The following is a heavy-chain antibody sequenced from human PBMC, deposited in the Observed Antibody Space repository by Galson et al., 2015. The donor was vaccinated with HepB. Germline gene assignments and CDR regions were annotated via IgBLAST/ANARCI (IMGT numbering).Heavy chain of an antibody. CDR3: AHSRLGGPLPDY. J-gene: IGHJ4*02. Sequence: PALVKPTQTLTLTCTFSGFSLSTSGMCVSWIRQPPGKALEWLARIDWDDDKYYSTSLKTRLTISKDTSKNQVVLTMTNMDPVDTATYYCAHSRLGGPLPDYWGQGTLVTVSS. V-gene: IGHV2-70*11. CDR2: IDWDDDK. CDR1: GFSLSTSGMC. D-gene: IGHD3-16*01.